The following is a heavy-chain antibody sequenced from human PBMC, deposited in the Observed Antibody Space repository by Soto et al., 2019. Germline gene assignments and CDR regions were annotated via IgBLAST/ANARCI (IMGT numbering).Heavy chain of an antibody. Sequence: SETLSLTCTVSGGSISSYYWSWIRQPPGKGLEWIGYIYYSGSTNYNPSLKSRVTISVDTSKNQFSLKLSSVTAADTAVYYCARAGPVGATVSGPEFDYWGQGTLVTVSS. CDR1: GGSISSYY. D-gene: IGHD1-26*01. J-gene: IGHJ4*02. CDR2: IYYSGST. CDR3: ARAGPVGATVSGPEFDY. V-gene: IGHV4-59*08.